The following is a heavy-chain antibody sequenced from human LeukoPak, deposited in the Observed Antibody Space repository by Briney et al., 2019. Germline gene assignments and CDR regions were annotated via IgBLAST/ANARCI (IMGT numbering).Heavy chain of an antibody. CDR1: GFTFDDYT. CDR3: ASTPDYYMDV. V-gene: IGHV3-43*01. D-gene: IGHD2-2*01. Sequence: PGGSLRLSCAASGFTFDDYTMHWVRQAPGKGLEWVSLISWDGGSTYYADSVKGRFTISRDNSKNSLYLQMNSLRAEDTALYYCASTPDYYMDVWGKGTTVTVSS. CDR2: ISWDGGST. J-gene: IGHJ6*03.